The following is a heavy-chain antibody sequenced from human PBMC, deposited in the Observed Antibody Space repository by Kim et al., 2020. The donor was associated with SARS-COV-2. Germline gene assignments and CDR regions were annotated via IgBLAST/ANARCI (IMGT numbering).Heavy chain of an antibody. CDR3: AKVFFGYSSSEIDY. V-gene: IGHV3-30*18. J-gene: IGHJ4*02. CDR2: ISYDGSNK. D-gene: IGHD6-13*01. CDR1: GFTFSSYG. Sequence: GGSLRLSCAASGFTFSSYGMHWVRQAPGKGLEWVAVISYDGSNKYYADSVKGRFTISRDNSKNTLYLQMNSLRAEDTAVYYCAKVFFGYSSSEIDYWGQGTLVTVSS.